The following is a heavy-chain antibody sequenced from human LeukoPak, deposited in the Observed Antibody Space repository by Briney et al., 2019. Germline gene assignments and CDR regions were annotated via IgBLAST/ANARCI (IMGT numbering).Heavy chain of an antibody. Sequence: GGSLRLSCAASGFTFSSYGMHWVRQAPGKGLEWVAVISYDGSKKYYADSVKGRFTISRDNSKNTLYLQMNSLRAEDTAVYYRAKGQFLDYGDYYGMDGWGQGTTVTVSS. J-gene: IGHJ6*02. CDR1: GFTFSSYG. D-gene: IGHD4-17*01. CDR3: AKGQFLDYGDYYGMDG. CDR2: ISYDGSKK. V-gene: IGHV3-30*18.